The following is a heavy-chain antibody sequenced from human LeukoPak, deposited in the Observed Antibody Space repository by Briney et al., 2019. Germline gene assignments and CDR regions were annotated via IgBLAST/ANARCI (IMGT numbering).Heavy chain of an antibody. Sequence: ASVKVSCKASGYTFTSYYMHWVRQAPGQWLEWMGIINPSGGSTSYAQKFQGRVTMTRDTSTSTVYMELSSLRSEDTAVYYCARTRGSYSEMGSFDYWGQGTLVTVSS. J-gene: IGHJ4*02. CDR1: GYTFTSYY. V-gene: IGHV1-46*01. D-gene: IGHD1-26*01. CDR2: INPSGGST. CDR3: ARTRGSYSEMGSFDY.